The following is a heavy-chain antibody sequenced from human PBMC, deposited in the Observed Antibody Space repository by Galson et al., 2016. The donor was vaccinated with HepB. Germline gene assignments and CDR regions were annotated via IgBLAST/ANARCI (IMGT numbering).Heavy chain of an antibody. CDR1: GFSFSIYG. J-gene: IGHJ6*02. V-gene: IGHV3-33*03. Sequence: SLRLSCAASGFSFSIYGMHWIRQAPGKGLEWVAAIWYDGSNMYYAHSVKGRFTISRDTSKSTLYLHMNRLRAEDTAVYYCVSPLVIGWRGMDVWGQGTTVTVS. CDR3: VSPLVIGWRGMDV. CDR2: IWYDGSNM. D-gene: IGHD3-16*02.